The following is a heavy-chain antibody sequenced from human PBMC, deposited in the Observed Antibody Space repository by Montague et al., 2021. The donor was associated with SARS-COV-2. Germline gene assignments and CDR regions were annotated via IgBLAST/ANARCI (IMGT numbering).Heavy chain of an antibody. CDR1: GGSISSYY. CDR3: ARQRRGGLVSTPRFFDY. Sequence: SKTLSLTCTVSGGSISSYYWSWIRQPPGKGLEWIGYIYYSGSTXXXPSXXXRVTISVDTSKNQFSLKLSSVTAADTAVYYCARQRRGGLVSTPRFFDYWGQGTLVTVSS. V-gene: IGHV4-59*04. CDR2: IYYSGST. J-gene: IGHJ4*02. D-gene: IGHD6-19*01.